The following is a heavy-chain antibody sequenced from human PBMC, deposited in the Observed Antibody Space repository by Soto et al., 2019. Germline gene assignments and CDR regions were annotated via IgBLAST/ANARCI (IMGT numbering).Heavy chain of an antibody. CDR2: ITYDGSNK. CDR3: AKDIPQSIAAPGDY. CDR1: GFTFSSYA. D-gene: IGHD6-6*01. Sequence: TGGSLRLSCAASGFTFSSYAMHWGRQAPGKGLEWVAGITYDGSNKYYADSVKGRFTISRDNAKNSLYLQMNSLRAEDTALYYCAKDIPQSIAAPGDYWGQGTLVNVS. V-gene: IGHV3-30-3*01. J-gene: IGHJ4*02.